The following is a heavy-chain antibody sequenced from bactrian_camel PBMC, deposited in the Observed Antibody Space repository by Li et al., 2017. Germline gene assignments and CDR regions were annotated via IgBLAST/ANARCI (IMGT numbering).Heavy chain of an antibody. CDR1: GYTLYPYC. CDR2: IYHFEGA. CDR3: AAGTGPTGAKIWGGCWYNH. V-gene: IGHV3-3*01. Sequence: VQLMESGGGSVKAGGSLRLSCKFSGYTLYPYCMGWFRQTPGNEREGVATIYHFEGAYADAVKGRFTISLDHAKKTLYLQMSSLKPDDSATYYCAAGTGPTGAKIWGGCWYNHWGQGTQVTVS. D-gene: IGHD3*01. J-gene: IGHJ4*01.